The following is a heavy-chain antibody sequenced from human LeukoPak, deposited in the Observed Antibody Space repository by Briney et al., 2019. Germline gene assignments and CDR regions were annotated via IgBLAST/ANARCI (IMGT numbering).Heavy chain of an antibody. V-gene: IGHV1-18*01. Sequence: GASVKVSCKTSGYTFTNYGISWVRQAPGQGLEWMGWISAYNGNTNYAQKLQGRVTMTTDTSTSTAYMELRSLRSDDTAVYYCARSPYYYGSGSYPWGQGTLVTVSS. CDR3: ARSPYYYGSGSYP. CDR2: ISAYNGNT. CDR1: GYTFTNYG. D-gene: IGHD3-10*01. J-gene: IGHJ4*02.